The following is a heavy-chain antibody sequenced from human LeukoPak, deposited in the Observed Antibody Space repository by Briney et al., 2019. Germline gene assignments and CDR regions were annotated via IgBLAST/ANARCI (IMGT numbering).Heavy chain of an antibody. J-gene: IGHJ6*03. CDR3: ARDRGEFYYYYYMDV. D-gene: IGHD3-10*01. CDR2: INPSGGST. V-gene: IGHV1-46*01. CDR1: GYTFTSYY. Sequence: ASVKVSCKASGYTFTSYYMHWVRQAPGQGLEWMGIINPSGGSTSYAQKFQGRVTMTRDMSTSTVYMELSSLRSEDTAVYYCARDRGEFYYYYYMDVWGKGPRSPSP.